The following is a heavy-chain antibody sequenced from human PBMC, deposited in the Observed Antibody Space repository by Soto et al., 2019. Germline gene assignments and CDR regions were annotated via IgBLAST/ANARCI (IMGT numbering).Heavy chain of an antibody. J-gene: IGHJ4*02. CDR1: GGSISSGDYY. CDR2: IYYSGST. Sequence: SETLSLTCTVSGGSISSGDYYWSWIRQPPGKGLEWIGYIYYSGSTYYNPSLKSRVTISVDTSKNQFSLKLSSVTAADTAVYYCARAYYDFWSGYYPNQNFFDYWGQGTLVTVSS. CDR3: ARAYYDFWSGYYPNQNFFDY. V-gene: IGHV4-30-4*01. D-gene: IGHD3-3*01.